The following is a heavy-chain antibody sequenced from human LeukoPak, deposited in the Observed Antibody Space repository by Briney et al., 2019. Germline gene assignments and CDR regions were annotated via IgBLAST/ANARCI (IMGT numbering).Heavy chain of an antibody. CDR2: FNHSGST. Sequence: SETLSLTCAVYGGSFSGYYWSWIRQPPGKGLEWIGEFNHSGSTNYNPSLKSRVTISVDTSKNQFSLKLSSVTAADTAVYYCARDARPGYYDSSGLISAFDIWGQGTMVTVSS. CDR1: GGSFSGYY. D-gene: IGHD3-22*01. V-gene: IGHV4-34*01. J-gene: IGHJ3*02. CDR3: ARDARPGYYDSSGLISAFDI.